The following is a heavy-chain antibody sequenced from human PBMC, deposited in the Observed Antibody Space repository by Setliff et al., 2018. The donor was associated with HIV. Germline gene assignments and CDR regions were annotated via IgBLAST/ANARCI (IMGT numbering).Heavy chain of an antibody. CDR2: INHSGNI. CDR3: ARGTYYNGGHLPLDS. J-gene: IGHJ4*02. Sequence: KASETLSLTCAVYGGAFNDYYWNWIRQPPGEGLQWIGEINHSGNITYNPSLRSRVTMSVDTSKKQFSLHVTSVTAADTAVYYCARGTYYNGGHLPLDSWGQGALVTVSS. V-gene: IGHV4-34*01. D-gene: IGHD2-8*01. CDR1: GGAFNDYY.